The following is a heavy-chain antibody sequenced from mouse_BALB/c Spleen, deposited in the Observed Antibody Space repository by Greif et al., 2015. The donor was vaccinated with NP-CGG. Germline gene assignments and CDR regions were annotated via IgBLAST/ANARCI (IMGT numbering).Heavy chain of an antibody. V-gene: IGHV4-1*02. CDR3: ARPDWAWFAY. D-gene: IGHD4-1*01. CDR1: GFDFSRYW. J-gene: IGHJ3*01. Sequence: EVKLVESGGGLVQPGGSLKLSCAVSGFDFSRYWMSWVRQAPGKGLEWIGEINPDSSTINYTPSLKDKFIISRDNAKNPLYLQMSKVRSEDTALYYCARPDWAWFAYWGQGTLVTVSA. CDR2: INPDSSTI.